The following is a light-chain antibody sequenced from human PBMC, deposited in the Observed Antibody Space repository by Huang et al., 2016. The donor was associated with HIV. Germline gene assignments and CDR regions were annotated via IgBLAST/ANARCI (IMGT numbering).Light chain of an antibody. V-gene: IGKV1-NL1*01. CDR3: QQYYTTPWT. CDR1: QGISNS. CDR2: GAS. J-gene: IGKJ1*01. Sequence: DIQMTQSPSSLSASVGDKVTITCRASQGISNSLAWVQQTPGKAPKLLLYGASRLESGVPSRFSGRGSGSDYTLTISSRQPEDFATYYCQQYYTTPWTFGQGTKVEIK.